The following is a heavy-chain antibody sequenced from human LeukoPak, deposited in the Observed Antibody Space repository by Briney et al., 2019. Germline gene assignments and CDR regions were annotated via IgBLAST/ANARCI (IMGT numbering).Heavy chain of an antibody. CDR2: ISSSGSTI. CDR1: GFTFSSYG. V-gene: IGHV3-48*04. D-gene: IGHD6-19*01. J-gene: IGHJ6*03. Sequence: GGSLRLSCAASGFTFSSYGMHWVRQAPGKGLEWVSYISSSGSTIYYADSVKGRFTISRDNAKNSLYLQMNSLRAEDTAVYYCARGGTVAGISDSYYMDVWGKGTTVTISS. CDR3: ARGGTVAGISDSYYMDV.